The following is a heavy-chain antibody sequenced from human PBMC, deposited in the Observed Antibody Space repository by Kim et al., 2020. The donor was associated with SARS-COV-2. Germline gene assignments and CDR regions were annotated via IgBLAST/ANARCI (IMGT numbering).Heavy chain of an antibody. Sequence: NTKDSQKFQGRVTITRDTSASTAYMELSSLRSEDTAVYYCARVACSGGSCYLDYWGQGTLVTVSS. CDR3: ARVACSGGSCYLDY. V-gene: IGHV1-3*01. CDR2: NT. D-gene: IGHD2-15*01. J-gene: IGHJ4*02.